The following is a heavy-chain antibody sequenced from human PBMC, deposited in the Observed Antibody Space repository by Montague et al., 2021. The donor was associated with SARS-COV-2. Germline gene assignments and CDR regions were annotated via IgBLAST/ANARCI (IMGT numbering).Heavy chain of an antibody. V-gene: IGHV4-34*01. CDR1: GGSFSAYY. CDR2: INHSGTT. CDR3: SRTYRGTFDF. D-gene: IGHD1-7*01. Sequence: SETLSLTCAVYGGSFSAYYWSWIRQPLGRGLEWIGEINHSGTTNYKSSLESRLSMSVDTSKNQFSLNLSSVTAADTAVYFCSRTYRGTFDFWGQGILATVSS. J-gene: IGHJ4*02.